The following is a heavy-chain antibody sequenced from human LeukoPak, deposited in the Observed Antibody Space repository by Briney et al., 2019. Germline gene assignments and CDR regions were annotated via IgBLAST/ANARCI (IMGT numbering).Heavy chain of an antibody. J-gene: IGHJ4*02. CDR1: GFIFSSYW. V-gene: IGHV3-7*01. Sequence: GGSLRLSCAASGFIFSSYWMSWVRQAPGKGLKWVANIKQDGSEKYYVDSVKGRFTISRDNAKNSLFLQMNGLRAEDTAVYYCARSAYYYDIFWGQGTLVTVSS. D-gene: IGHD3-22*01. CDR2: IKQDGSEK. CDR3: ARSAYYYDIF.